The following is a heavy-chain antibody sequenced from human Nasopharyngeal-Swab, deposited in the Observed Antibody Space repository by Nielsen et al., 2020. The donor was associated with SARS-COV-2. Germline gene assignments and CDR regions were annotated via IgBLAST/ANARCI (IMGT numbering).Heavy chain of an antibody. CDR1: GFTFSDYY. Sequence: GESLKISCAASGFTFSDYYMSWIRQAPGKGLEWVSYISSSGSTIYYADSVKGRFTISRDNAKNSLYLQMNSLRAEDTAVYYCARDRYYGSGSFDYWGQGTLVTVSS. J-gene: IGHJ4*02. CDR3: ARDRYYGSGSFDY. CDR2: ISSSGSTI. V-gene: IGHV3-11*04. D-gene: IGHD3-10*01.